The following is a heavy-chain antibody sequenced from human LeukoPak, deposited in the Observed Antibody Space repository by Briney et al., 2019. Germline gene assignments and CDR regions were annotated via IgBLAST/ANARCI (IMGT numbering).Heavy chain of an antibody. Sequence: SVKVSCKASGGTFSSYAISWVRQAPGQGLEWMGGIIPIFGTANYAQKFQGRVTITRDTSASTAYMELSSLRSEDTAVYYCARVQYQLLFSTKDYYYYGMDVWGQGTTVTVSS. V-gene: IGHV1-69*05. CDR3: ARVQYQLLFSTKDYYYYGMDV. J-gene: IGHJ6*02. D-gene: IGHD2-2*01. CDR2: IIPIFGTA. CDR1: GGTFSSYA.